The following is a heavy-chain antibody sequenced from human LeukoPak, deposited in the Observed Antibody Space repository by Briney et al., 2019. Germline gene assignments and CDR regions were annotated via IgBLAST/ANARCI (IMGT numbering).Heavy chain of an antibody. J-gene: IGHJ4*02. V-gene: IGHV1-2*02. CDR3: ARGPSIAADFDY. CDR1: GYTFTGYY. Sequence: ASVKVSCKASGYTFTGYYMHWVRQAPGQGLEWMGWINPNSGGTNYAQKLQGRVTMTRDTSISTAYMELSRLRSDDTAVYYCARGPSIAADFDYWGQGTLVTVSS. CDR2: INPNSGGT. D-gene: IGHD6-6*01.